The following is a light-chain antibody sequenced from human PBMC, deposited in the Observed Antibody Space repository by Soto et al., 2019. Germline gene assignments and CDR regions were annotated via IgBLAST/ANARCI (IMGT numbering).Light chain of an antibody. J-gene: IGKJ1*01. V-gene: IGKV3-15*01. CDR1: QSVGN. CDR3: QQYHNWWT. Sequence: EIVMTQSPATLSVSPGERASLSCRASQSVGNLVWYQQKPGQAPRLLIYGASTRVTGIPARFSGSGSGTEFTLTISSLQSEDFAVYYCQQYHNWWTFGQGTKVDIK. CDR2: GAS.